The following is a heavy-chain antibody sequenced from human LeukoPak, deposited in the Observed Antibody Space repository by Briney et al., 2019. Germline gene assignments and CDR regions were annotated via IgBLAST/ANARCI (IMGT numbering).Heavy chain of an antibody. Sequence: GGSLRLSCAASGFTFSSYWMHWVRQVPGKGLVWVSRINPSGSSTTYADSVKGRFTISRDNAKNMLYLQMDSLRAEDTGIYYCARSNQADDYWGQGTLVTASS. V-gene: IGHV3-74*01. D-gene: IGHD1-14*01. CDR1: GFTFSSYW. J-gene: IGHJ4*02. CDR3: ARSNQADDY. CDR2: INPSGSST.